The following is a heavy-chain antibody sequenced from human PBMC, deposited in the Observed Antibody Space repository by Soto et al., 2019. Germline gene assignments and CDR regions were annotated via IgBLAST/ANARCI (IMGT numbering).Heavy chain of an antibody. J-gene: IGHJ5*02. Sequence: QITLKESGPTLVKPTQTLTLTCTFSGFSLTTRGVGVGWIRQPPGKALECLALIYCVDDNGYSPSLQSRLSIXXXTXXPQLVLTMTNVVPVGPATYYCAHMPSYSLYVSFAPWRQGTLVSVSS. CDR2: IYCVDDN. V-gene: IGHV2-5*02. CDR1: GFSLTTRGVG. CDR3: AHMPSYSLYVSFAP. D-gene: IGHD3-10*01.